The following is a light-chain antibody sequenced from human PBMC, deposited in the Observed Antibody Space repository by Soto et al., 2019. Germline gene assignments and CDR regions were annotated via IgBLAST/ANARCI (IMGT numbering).Light chain of an antibody. CDR3: QQSYSTEYT. CDR2: AAS. J-gene: IGKJ2*01. Sequence: DIPMTQSPSSLSASVGDRVTVTCRASQNINDYLNWYQQRPGKAPKLLIYAASSLQSGVPSRFSGSGSGTDFTLTISSLQPEDFATYFCQQSYSTEYTFGQGTKLEIK. V-gene: IGKV1-39*01. CDR1: QNINDY.